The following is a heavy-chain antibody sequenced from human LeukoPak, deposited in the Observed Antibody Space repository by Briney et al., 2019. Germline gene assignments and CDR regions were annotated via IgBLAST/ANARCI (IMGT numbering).Heavy chain of an antibody. CDR3: ARHGRVLSLDP. V-gene: IGHV4-39*01. CDR1: GGSISSSSYY. Sequence: SETLSLTCTVSGGSISSSSYYWGWIRQPPGKWLEWIGSIYYSGSTYYNPSLKSRVTISVDTSKNQFSLKLSSVTAADTAVYYCARHGRVLSLDPWGQGTLVTVSS. CDR2: IYYSGST. D-gene: IGHD1-26*01. J-gene: IGHJ5*02.